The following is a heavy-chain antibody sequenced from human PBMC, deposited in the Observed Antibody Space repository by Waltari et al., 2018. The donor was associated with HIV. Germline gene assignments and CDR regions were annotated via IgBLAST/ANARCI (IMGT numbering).Heavy chain of an antibody. CDR3: AGSTLGYFDWYGSLEYAFDI. D-gene: IGHD3-9*01. CDR1: GGSISSYY. CDR2: IYYSGST. J-gene: IGHJ3*02. V-gene: IGHV4-59*01. Sequence: QVQLQESGPGLVKPSETRSLTCTVSGGSISSYYWRWIRQPPGKGLEWIGYIYYSGSTNYNPSLKSRVTISVDTSKNQFSLKLSSVTAADTAVYYCAGSTLGYFDWYGSLEYAFDIWGQGTMVTVSS.